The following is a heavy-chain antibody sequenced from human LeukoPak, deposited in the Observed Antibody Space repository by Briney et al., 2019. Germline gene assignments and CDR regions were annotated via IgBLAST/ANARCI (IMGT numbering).Heavy chain of an antibody. CDR1: GGSISSGGYY. CDR2: IYPSGTP. V-gene: IGHV4-39*01. CDR3: VQNIPGAIEH. Sequence: SQTLSLTCTVSGGSISSGGYYWSWIRQPPGKGLECIGNIYPSGTPYYNPSLKSRVTISIDTSKSQFSLRLSSVTAADTAVYYCVQNIPGAIEHWGQGTLVTVSS. D-gene: IGHD1-7*01. J-gene: IGHJ1*01.